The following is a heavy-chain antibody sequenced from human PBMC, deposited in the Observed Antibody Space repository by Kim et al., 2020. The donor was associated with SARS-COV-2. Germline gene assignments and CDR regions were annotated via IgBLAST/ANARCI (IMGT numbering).Heavy chain of an antibody. V-gene: IGHV4-39*01. Sequence: SETLSLTCTVSGGSISSSRHYWGWIRQPPGKGLEWIGSIYYSGSASYNQSLNSRVTISADTSKNQLSLKLDSVTAAHTAVYFCAGPPANYYMDV. J-gene: IGHJ6*03. CDR2: IYYSGSA. CDR3: AGPPANYYMDV. CDR1: GGSISSSRHY.